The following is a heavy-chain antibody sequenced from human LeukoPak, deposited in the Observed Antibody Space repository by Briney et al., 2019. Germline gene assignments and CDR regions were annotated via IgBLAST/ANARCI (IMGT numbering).Heavy chain of an antibody. D-gene: IGHD2-2*01. CDR3: AKGSSPSSSKPWDY. J-gene: IGHJ4*02. CDR2: ISSSDDTT. CDR1: GFTFSHYA. Sequence: PGGSLRLSCAASGFTFSHYAMSWVRQAPGKGLEWVSGISSSDDTTYYADSVKGRFTIPRDNSKNTLYLQMNSLRAEDAAVYYCAKGSSPSSSKPWDYWGQGTLVTVSS. V-gene: IGHV3-23*01.